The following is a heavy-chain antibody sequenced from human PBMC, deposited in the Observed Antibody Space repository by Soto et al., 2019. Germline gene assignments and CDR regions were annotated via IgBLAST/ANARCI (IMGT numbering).Heavy chain of an antibody. Sequence: PGGSLRLSCAASGFSFGSYALSWVRQAPGKGLEWVSTISGSDGKTFYADSVKGRFSISRDNAGSTLYLQMNSLGVEDTATYYCATDDGRGLKYWGQGALVTVSS. CDR3: ATDDGRGLKY. CDR1: GFSFGSYA. V-gene: IGHV3-23*01. J-gene: IGHJ4*02. CDR2: ISGSDGKT. D-gene: IGHD3-16*01.